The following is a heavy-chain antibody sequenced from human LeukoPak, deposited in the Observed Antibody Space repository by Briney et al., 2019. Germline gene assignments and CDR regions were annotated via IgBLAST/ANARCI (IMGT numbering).Heavy chain of an antibody. CDR1: GFTFSSYN. CDR2: IRGSGSTI. D-gene: IGHD3-10*01. V-gene: IGHV3-48*02. Sequence: GGSLRLSCAASGFTFSSYNMNWVRQAPGKGLEWVSDIRGSGSTIYFADSVKGRFTISRDNAKNSLYLQMNSLRDEDTAVYYCARLEYYYVSGNYYKLFDYWGQGTLVTV. CDR3: ARLEYYYVSGNYYKLFDY. J-gene: IGHJ4*02.